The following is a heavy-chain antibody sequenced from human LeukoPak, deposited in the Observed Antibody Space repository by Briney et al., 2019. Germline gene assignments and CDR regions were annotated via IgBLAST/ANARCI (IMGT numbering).Heavy chain of an antibody. Sequence: SETLSLTCTVSGGSISSSSYYWGWIRQPRGKGLEWIGSIYYSGSTYYNPSLKSRVTISVDTSKNQFSLKLSSVTAADTAVYYCARALFDYYYYYMDVWGKGTTVTVSS. D-gene: IGHD3-3*01. J-gene: IGHJ6*03. CDR2: IYYSGST. CDR1: GGSISSSSYY. CDR3: ARALFDYYYYYMDV. V-gene: IGHV4-39*01.